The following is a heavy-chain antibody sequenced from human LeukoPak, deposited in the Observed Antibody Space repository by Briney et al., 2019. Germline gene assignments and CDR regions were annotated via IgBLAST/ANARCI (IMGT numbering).Heavy chain of an antibody. CDR1: GYTFTSYG. V-gene: IGHV1-18*01. CDR3: ASLEGYYYDSSGADAFDI. J-gene: IGHJ3*02. CDR2: ISAYNGNT. Sequence: GASVKVSCKASGYTFTSYGISWVRQAPGQGLEWMGWISAYNGNTNYAQKLQGRVTMTTDTSTSTAYKELRSLRSDETAVYYCASLEGYYYDSSGADAFDIWGQGTMVTVSS. D-gene: IGHD3-22*01.